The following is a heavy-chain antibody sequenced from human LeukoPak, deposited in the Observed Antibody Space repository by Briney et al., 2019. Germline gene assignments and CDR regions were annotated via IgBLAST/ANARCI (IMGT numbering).Heavy chain of an antibody. CDR3: VRANSFMARRLTTYFDS. J-gene: IGHJ4*02. V-gene: IGHV3-48*02. D-gene: IGHD2/OR15-2a*01. CDR1: GLTFSSNS. CDR2: VDSTSSTI. Sequence: PGGSLRLSCAASGLTFSSNSMNWVRQAPGKGLEWVSYVDSTSSTIYYADSVRGRFTISRDNAEHSLYLQMKSLTESDGDRFLCVRANSFMARRLTTYFDSWGQGTLVTVSS.